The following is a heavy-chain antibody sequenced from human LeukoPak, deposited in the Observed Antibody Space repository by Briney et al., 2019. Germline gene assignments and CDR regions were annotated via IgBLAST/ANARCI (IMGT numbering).Heavy chain of an antibody. CDR2: IYPGDSDT. D-gene: IGHD6-13*01. V-gene: IGHV5-51*01. Sequence: GESLKISCKGSGYSFTSYWIGWVRQMPGKGLEWMGIIYPGDSDTRYSPSFQGQVTISADKSISTAYLQWSSLKAPDTAMYYCARILSHSSSWYYFDYWGQGTLVTVSS. CDR3: ARILSHSSSWYYFDY. J-gene: IGHJ4*02. CDR1: GYSFTSYW.